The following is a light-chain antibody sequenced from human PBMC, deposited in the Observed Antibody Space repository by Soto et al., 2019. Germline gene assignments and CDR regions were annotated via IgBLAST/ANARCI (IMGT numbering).Light chain of an antibody. CDR3: QQSFNTAAWT. CDR2: SIS. CDR1: QTISTY. J-gene: IGKJ1*01. V-gene: IGKV1-39*01. Sequence: DIQVTQSPSSLSESVGDRVNMTCRASQTISTYLNWYQHKVGKAPKLLVYSISTLHSGVPSRFSGRRSGTDYTLTINSLQPEDAATYYCQQSFNTAAWTFGQGTKVEIK.